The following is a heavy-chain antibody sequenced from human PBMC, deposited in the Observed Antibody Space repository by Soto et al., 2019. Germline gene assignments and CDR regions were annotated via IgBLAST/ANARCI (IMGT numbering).Heavy chain of an antibody. CDR1: GFTFSSYA. CDR2: ISYDGSNK. CDR3: ARDRKGGDSWFWDYFDY. D-gene: IGHD6-13*01. J-gene: IGHJ4*02. Sequence: QVQLVESGGGVVQPGRSLRLSCAASGFTFSSYAMHWVRQAPGKGLEWVAVISYDGSNKYYADSVKGRFTISRDDSKNTLFLRMNSLRPEDTAVYYCARDRKGGDSWFWDYFDYWGQGILVTVSS. V-gene: IGHV3-30-3*01.